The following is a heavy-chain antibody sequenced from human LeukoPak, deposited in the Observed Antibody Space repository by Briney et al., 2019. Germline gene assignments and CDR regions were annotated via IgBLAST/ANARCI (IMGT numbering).Heavy chain of an antibody. V-gene: IGHV3-23*01. Sequence: GGSLRLSCAASGFTFSSYGMSWVRQAPGKGLEWVSAISGSGGSTYYADSVKGRFTISRDNSKNTLYLQMNSLRAEDTAVYYCAKDGQLPITMVRTHFDYWGQGTLVTVSS. J-gene: IGHJ4*02. CDR1: GFTFSSYG. CDR2: ISGSGGST. CDR3: AKDGQLPITMVRTHFDY. D-gene: IGHD3-10*01.